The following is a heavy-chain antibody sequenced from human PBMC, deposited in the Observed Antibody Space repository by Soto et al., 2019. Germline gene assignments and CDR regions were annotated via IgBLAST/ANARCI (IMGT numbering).Heavy chain of an antibody. D-gene: IGHD3-22*01. J-gene: IGHJ4*02. CDR3: ARDPLYYYDSSGYHYYFDY. Sequence: GGSLRLSCAASGFTFSSYSMNWVRQAPGKGLEWVSSISSSSSYIYYADSVKGRFTISRDNAKNSLYLQMDSLRAEDTAVYYCARDPLYYYDSSGYHYYFDYWGQGTLVTVSS. V-gene: IGHV3-21*01. CDR2: ISSSSSYI. CDR1: GFTFSSYS.